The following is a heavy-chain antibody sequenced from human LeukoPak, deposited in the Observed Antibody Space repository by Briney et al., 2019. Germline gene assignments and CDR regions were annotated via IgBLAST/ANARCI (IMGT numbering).Heavy chain of an antibody. CDR1: GYTFTSYG. D-gene: IGHD4-17*01. CDR2: ISAYNGNT. Sequence: GASVKVSRMASGYTFTSYGISWVRRAPGQGLEWMGWISAYNGNTNYVQKLQGRVTMTTDTSTSIAYMESRSLRSDDTAVYYCARVPALAYDDGDYGMDVWGQGTTVTASS. J-gene: IGHJ6*02. CDR3: ARVPALAYDDGDYGMDV. V-gene: IGHV1-18*01.